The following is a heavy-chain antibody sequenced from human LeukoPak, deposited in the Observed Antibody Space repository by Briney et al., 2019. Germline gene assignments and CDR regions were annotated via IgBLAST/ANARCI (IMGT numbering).Heavy chain of an antibody. V-gene: IGHV1-69*13. Sequence: ASVKVSCKASGGIFSSYAISWVRQAPGQGLERMGGIIPIFGTANYAQKFQGRVTITADESTSTAYMELSSLRSEDTAVYYCATCARNFYCYRFDYWGQGTLVTVSS. J-gene: IGHJ4*02. CDR1: GGIFSSYA. CDR2: IIPIFGTA. D-gene: IGHD2-2*02. CDR3: ATCARNFYCYRFDY.